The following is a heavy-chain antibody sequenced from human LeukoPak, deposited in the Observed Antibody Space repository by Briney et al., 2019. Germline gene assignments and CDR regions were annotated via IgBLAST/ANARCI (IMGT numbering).Heavy chain of an antibody. CDR2: IKSKTDGGTT. Sequence: GGSLRLSCAASGFTFSNAWMSWVRQAPGKGLEWVGRIKSKTDGGTTDYAAPVKGRLTISRDDSKNTLYLQMNSLKTEDTAVYYCTTDAAPALHDQYGMDVWGQGTTVTVSS. V-gene: IGHV3-15*01. J-gene: IGHJ6*02. D-gene: IGHD6-13*01. CDR1: GFTFSNAW. CDR3: TTDAAPALHDQYGMDV.